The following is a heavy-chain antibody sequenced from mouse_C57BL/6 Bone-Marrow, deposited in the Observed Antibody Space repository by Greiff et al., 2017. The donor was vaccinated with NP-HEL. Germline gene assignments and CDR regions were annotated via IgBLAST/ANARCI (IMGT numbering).Heavy chain of an antibody. D-gene: IGHD2-4*01. CDR1: GYAFTNYL. CDR2: INHGSGGT. J-gene: IGHJ3*01. V-gene: IGHV1-54*01. CDR3: ARGGIYYDYAWFAY. Sequence: QVQLQQSGAELVRPGTSVKVSCKASGYAFTNYLIEWVKQRPGQGLEWIGVINHGSGGTNYNEKFKGKATLTADKSSSTAYMQLSSLTSEDSAVYFCARGGIYYDYAWFAYWGQGTLVTVSA.